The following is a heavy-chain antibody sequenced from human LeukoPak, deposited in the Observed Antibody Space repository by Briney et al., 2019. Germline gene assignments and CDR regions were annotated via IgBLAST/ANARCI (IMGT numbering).Heavy chain of an antibody. V-gene: IGHV3-48*03. Sequence: GGSLRLSCAASGFDFSAYEMIWVRPAPGKGLEWVAYYAGSDTTKYYADSVKGRFTISRDNAKNSLYLQMNSLRAEDTALYYCTTLGYHLDSWGQGTLVTVSS. D-gene: IGHD3-22*01. CDR2: YAGSDTTK. J-gene: IGHJ4*02. CDR3: TTLGYHLDS. CDR1: GFDFSAYE.